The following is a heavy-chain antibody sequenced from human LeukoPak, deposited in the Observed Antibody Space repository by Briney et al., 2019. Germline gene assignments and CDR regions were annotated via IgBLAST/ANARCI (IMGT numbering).Heavy chain of an antibody. V-gene: IGHV1-2*06. CDR3: ARAKGAVDHNWFDP. J-gene: IGHJ5*02. D-gene: IGHD6-19*01. CDR2: INPNSGGT. CDR1: GYTFSGYY. Sequence: ASVKVSCKAPGYTFSGYYMHWVRQAPGQGLEWMGRINPNSGGTNSAQKFQGRVTMTRDTSISTAYMKLSRLRFDDTAVYYCARAKGAVDHNWFDPWGQGTLVTVSS.